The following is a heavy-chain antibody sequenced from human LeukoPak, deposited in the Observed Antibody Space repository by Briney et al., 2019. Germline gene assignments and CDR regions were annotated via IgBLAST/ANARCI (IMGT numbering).Heavy chain of an antibody. CDR1: GGSFSGYY. D-gene: IGHD1-1*01. J-gene: IGHJ6*02. CDR2: INHSGST. V-gene: IGHV4-34*01. CDR3: ASWNPRSDGMDV. Sequence: PSETLSLTCAVYGGSFSGYYWSWIRQPPGKGLEWIGEINHSGSTNYNPSLKSRVTISVDTSKNQFSLKLSSVTAADTAVYYCASWNPRSDGMDVWGQGTTVTVSS.